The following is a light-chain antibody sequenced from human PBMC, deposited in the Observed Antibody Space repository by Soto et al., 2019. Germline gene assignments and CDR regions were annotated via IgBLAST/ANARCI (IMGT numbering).Light chain of an antibody. CDR1: SSDVGSYNR. Sequence: QSVLTQPPSVSGSPGQSVAISCTGTSSDVGSYNRVSWYQQPPGTAPKLLIYEVSNRPSGVPDRFSGSKSGNTASLTISGLQVEDEADYSRTPFPRCSTYVFGTGPKVPV. CDR2: EVS. J-gene: IGLJ1*01. V-gene: IGLV2-18*02. CDR3: TPFPRCSTYV.